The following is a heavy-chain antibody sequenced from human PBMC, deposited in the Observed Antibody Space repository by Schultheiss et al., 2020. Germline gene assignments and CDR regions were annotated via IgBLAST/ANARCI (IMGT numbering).Heavy chain of an antibody. V-gene: IGHV3-9*01. Sequence: GGSLRLSCAASGFTFSDYYMSWIRQAPGKGLEWVSGISWNSGSIGYADSVKGRFTISRDNAKNSLYLQMNSLRAEDTALYYCAKDYQSSGIAAAGPYNWFDPWGQGTLVNVYS. CDR3: AKDYQSSGIAAAGPYNWFDP. CDR1: GFTFSDYY. CDR2: ISWNSGSI. J-gene: IGHJ5*02. D-gene: IGHD6-13*01.